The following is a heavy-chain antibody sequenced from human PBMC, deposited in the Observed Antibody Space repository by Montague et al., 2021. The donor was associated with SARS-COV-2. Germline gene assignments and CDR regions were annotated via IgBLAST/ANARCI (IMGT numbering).Heavy chain of an antibody. V-gene: IGHV4-61*02. CDR3: ARETFSGYSYGRGSYYHYYYGMDV. J-gene: IGHJ6*02. D-gene: IGHD5-18*01. CDR1: AGPNSSCSFH. CDR2: IYTSCST. Sequence: TLSLTCTVSAGPNSSCSFHRGSFRKPAGRGPASMGCIYTSCSTNYNPSSKSRVTTSEDTPQNQFSLKLSSVTAADTAVYYCARETFSGYSYGRGSYYHYYYGMDVWGQGTTVTVSS.